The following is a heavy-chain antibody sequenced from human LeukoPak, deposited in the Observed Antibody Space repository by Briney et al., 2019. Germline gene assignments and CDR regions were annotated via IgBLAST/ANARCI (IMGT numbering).Heavy chain of an antibody. CDR3: ARGGRGSAAVVAPRSFDI. D-gene: IGHD3-22*01. CDR2: TYTGGNS. Sequence: GGSLRLSCAASGFTFSSIHMVWVRQAPGKGLEWVSVTYTGGNSYYADSVKGRFIISRDIYKNTLYLQMNSLRAEDSALYYCARGGRGSAAVVAPRSFDIWGQGTMVTVSS. V-gene: IGHV3-53*01. CDR1: GFTFSSIH. J-gene: IGHJ3*02.